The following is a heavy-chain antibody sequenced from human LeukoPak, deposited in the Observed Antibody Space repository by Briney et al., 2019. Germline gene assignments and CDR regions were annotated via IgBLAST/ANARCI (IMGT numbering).Heavy chain of an antibody. D-gene: IGHD5-18*01. CDR3: ARDRRQGYSYGFYYYYGMDV. Sequence: SETLSLTCAVYGGSFSGYYWSWIRQPPGKGLEWIGEINHRGSTNYNPSLKSRVTISVDTSKNQFSLKLSSVTAADTAVYYCARDRRQGYSYGFYYYYGMDVWGQGTTVTVSS. J-gene: IGHJ6*02. CDR2: INHRGST. V-gene: IGHV4-34*01. CDR1: GGSFSGYY.